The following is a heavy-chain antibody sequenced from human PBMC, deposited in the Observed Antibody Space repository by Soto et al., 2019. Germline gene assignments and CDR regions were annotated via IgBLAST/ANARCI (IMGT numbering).Heavy chain of an antibody. Sequence: QVQLVQSGAEVRKPGASVKVSCKASGYTFTDYGVSWVRQAPGQGLEWMGWINTYNAKTNYAPKVQARVTMTTDTSTTTAYMELKSLKSDDTAVYYCARDQYAVGGDFCGQGTQVTVSS. D-gene: IGHD1-26*01. CDR3: ARDQYAVGGDF. CDR1: GYTFTDYG. CDR2: INTYNAKT. V-gene: IGHV1-18*01. J-gene: IGHJ4*02.